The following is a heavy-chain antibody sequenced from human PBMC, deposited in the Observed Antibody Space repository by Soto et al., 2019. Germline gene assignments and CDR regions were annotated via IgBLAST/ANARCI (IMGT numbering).Heavy chain of an antibody. J-gene: IGHJ4*02. Sequence: QITLKESGPTLVKPTQTLTLTCTFSGFLLSTFGMGVGWIRQPPGKALEWLALIYWNDDKRYSPSLNSRLTIAKDTSKNLVVLTMTNVDPVDAATYYCVNSPSSSPSDYWGQGTLVTVSS. V-gene: IGHV2-5*01. CDR3: VNSPSSSPSDY. CDR2: IYWNDDK. CDR1: GFLLSTFGMG. D-gene: IGHD6-6*01.